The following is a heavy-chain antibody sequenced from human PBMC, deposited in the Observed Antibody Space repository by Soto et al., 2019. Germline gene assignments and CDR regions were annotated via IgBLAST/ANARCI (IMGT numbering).Heavy chain of an antibody. Sequence: PSQTLSLTCVICGDSLSSNLASWGWIRQSPSRGLEWLGRTYCRSKWYRYYALSVKSRITINPDTSKNQFSLHLSSVTPEDTAVYFSDRVNRPAYFDYWGQGTPVTVSS. CDR1: GDSLSSNLAS. V-gene: IGHV6-1*01. J-gene: IGHJ4*02. CDR3: DRVNRPAYFDY. CDR2: TYCRSKWYR.